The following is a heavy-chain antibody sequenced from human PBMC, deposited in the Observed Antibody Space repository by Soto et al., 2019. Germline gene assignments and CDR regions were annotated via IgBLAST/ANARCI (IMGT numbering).Heavy chain of an antibody. D-gene: IGHD3-3*01. J-gene: IGHJ6*02. CDR1: GFTVSSNY. CDR3: ARDITIFGVVEPGGMDV. CDR2: IYSGGST. V-gene: IGHV3-53*01. Sequence: GGSLRLSCAASGFTVSSNYMSWVRQAPGKGLEWVSVIYSGGSTYYADSVKGRFTISRDNSKNTLYLQMNSLRAEDTAVYYCARDITIFGVVEPGGMDVWGQGTTVTVSS.